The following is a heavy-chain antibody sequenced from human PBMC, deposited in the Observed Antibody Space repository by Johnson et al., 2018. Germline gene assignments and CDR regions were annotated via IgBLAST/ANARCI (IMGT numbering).Heavy chain of an antibody. V-gene: IGHV3-48*02. Sequence: VQLVQSGGGLVQXGGSLRLSCAASGFTFSSYSINWVRQAPAKGLEWVSYISSSSSSIYYADPVQGRFTISRDNAKNSLYLQMNSLRDEDTAVYYCARDYGNTGAFDIWGQGTVVAVSS. D-gene: IGHD4-11*01. CDR3: ARDYGNTGAFDI. J-gene: IGHJ3*02. CDR1: GFTFSSYS. CDR2: ISSSSSSI.